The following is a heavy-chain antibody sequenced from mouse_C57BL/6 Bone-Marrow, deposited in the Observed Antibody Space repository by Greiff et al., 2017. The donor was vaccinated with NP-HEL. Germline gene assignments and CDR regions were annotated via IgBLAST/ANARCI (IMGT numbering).Heavy chain of an antibody. CDR1: GYTFTSYG. CDR3: ARYPYYYAMDY. V-gene: IGHV1-81*01. J-gene: IGHJ4*01. Sequence: VQRVESGAELARPGASVKLSCKASGYTFTSYGISWVKQRTGQGLEWIGEIYPRSGNTYYNEKFKGKATLTADKSSSTAYMELRSLTSEDSAVYFCARYPYYYAMDYWGQGTSVTVSS. CDR2: IYPRSGNT.